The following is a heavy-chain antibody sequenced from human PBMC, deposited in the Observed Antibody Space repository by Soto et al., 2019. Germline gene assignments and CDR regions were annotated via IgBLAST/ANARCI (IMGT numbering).Heavy chain of an antibody. CDR2: ISSSGSTI. CDR3: AREIMVSSYYYYGMDV. Sequence: GGSLRLSCAASGFTFSSYEMNWVRQAPGKGLEWVSYISSSGSTIYYADSVNGRLTISRDNAKNSLYLQMNSLRAEDTAVYYCAREIMVSSYYYYGMDVWGQGTTVTVSS. CDR1: GFTFSSYE. J-gene: IGHJ6*02. V-gene: IGHV3-48*03. D-gene: IGHD2-8*01.